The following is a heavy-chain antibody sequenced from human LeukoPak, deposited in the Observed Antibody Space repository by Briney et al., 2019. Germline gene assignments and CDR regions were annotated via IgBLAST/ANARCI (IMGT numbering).Heavy chain of an antibody. D-gene: IGHD1-26*01. J-gene: IGHJ4*02. V-gene: IGHV3-73*01. CDR3: TRGYSGSCCDY. Sequence: GGSLRLSCAASGFTFSGSAMHWVRQASGKGLEWVGRIRSKANSYATAYAASVKGRFTISRDDSKNMAYLQMNSLKTEDTAVYYCTRGYSGSCCDYWGQGTLVTVSS. CDR1: GFTFSGSA. CDR2: IRSKANSYAT.